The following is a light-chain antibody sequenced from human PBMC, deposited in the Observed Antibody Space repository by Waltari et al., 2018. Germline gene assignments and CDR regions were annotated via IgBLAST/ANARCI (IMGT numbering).Light chain of an antibody. V-gene: IGLV2-14*03. CDR1: SSDVGPYNY. CDR2: DVS. CDR3: SSYISSSTLEL. Sequence: QSALTQPASVSGSPGQSLTIPCTGTSSDVGPYNYVSWYQQPPGKAPKLMIFDVSNRPSGVSNRFSGSKSGNTASLTISGLQAEDEADYYCSSYISSSTLELFGGGTSLTVL. J-gene: IGLJ2*01.